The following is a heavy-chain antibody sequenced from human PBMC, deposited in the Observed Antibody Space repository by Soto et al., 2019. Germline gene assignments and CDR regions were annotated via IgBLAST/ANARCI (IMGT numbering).Heavy chain of an antibody. CDR2: IYYRGST. Sequence: QVQLQESGPGLVKPSETLSLTCTVSGASVSSGTYYWNWIRQPPGKGLEWIGHIYYRGSTNYNPSLKSRVTISVDRSKNQFSLKLSSVTAADTAVYYCARANYGGYPADFWGQGTLVTVSS. CDR1: GASVSSGTYY. CDR3: ARANYGGYPADF. V-gene: IGHV4-61*01. J-gene: IGHJ4*02. D-gene: IGHD4-17*01.